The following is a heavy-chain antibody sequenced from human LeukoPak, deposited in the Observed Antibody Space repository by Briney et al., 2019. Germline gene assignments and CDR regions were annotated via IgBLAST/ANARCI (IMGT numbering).Heavy chain of an antibody. V-gene: IGHV4-59*01. CDR1: GGSISSYY. CDR2: IYYSGST. D-gene: IGHD6-19*01. Sequence: SETLSLTCTVSGGSISSYYWSWIRQPPGKGLEWIGYIYYSGSTNYNPSLKSRVTMSVDTSKNQFSLKLSSVTAADTAVYYCARALAVAGRFYFDYWGQGTLVTVSS. J-gene: IGHJ4*02. CDR3: ARALAVAGRFYFDY.